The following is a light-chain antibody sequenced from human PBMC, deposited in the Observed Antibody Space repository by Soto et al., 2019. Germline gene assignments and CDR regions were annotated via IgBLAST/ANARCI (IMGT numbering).Light chain of an antibody. Sequence: EIVLTQSPGTLSLSPGERATLSCRASQSVSSSYLAWYQQKPGQAPRLLIYGASSRATGIPDRFSGSGSGTEFTLTISSLQSEDFAVYYCQQYYNWPTFGQGTRLEIK. V-gene: IGKV3-20*01. CDR3: QQYYNWPT. CDR1: QSVSSSY. J-gene: IGKJ5*01. CDR2: GAS.